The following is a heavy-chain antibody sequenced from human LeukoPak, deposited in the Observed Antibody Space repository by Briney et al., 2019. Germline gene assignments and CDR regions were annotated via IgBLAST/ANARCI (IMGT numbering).Heavy chain of an antibody. J-gene: IGHJ4*02. D-gene: IGHD3-22*01. CDR3: STTYYYDSSEGY. Sequence: GGSLRLSCAASGFTFNKAWMNWVRQAPGKGLEWVGRIKSKIDGGTTDYAAPVKGRFTISRDDSKNTLYLQMNSLKTEDTAVYYCSTTYYYDSSEGYWGQGTLVTVSS. CDR2: IKSKIDGGTT. CDR1: GFTFNKAW. V-gene: IGHV3-15*07.